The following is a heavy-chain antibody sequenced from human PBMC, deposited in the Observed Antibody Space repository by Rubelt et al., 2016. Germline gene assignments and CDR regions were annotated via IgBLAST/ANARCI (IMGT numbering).Heavy chain of an antibody. CDR2: INHSGST. D-gene: IGHD3-3*01. CDR3: ATEWTDHAFDI. V-gene: IGHV4-34*01. J-gene: IGHJ3*02. CDR1: GGSFSGYY. Sequence: QVQLQQWGAGLLKPSETLSLTCAVYGGSFSGYYWSWIRQPPGKGLEWIGEINHSGSTNYNPSLKSRVTISVDTSKNQFSLKLSSVTAADTAVYYCATEWTDHAFDIWGQGTMVTVSS.